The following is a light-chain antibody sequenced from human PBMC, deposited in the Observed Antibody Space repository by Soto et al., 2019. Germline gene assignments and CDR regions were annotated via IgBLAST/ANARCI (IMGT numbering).Light chain of an antibody. V-gene: IGLV2-11*01. CDR2: GVR. CDR3: CSYAGSYTYV. CDR1: SNDIGAYNY. J-gene: IGLJ1*01. Sequence: QSALAQPTSVSGSPGQSITISCTGSSNDIGAYNYVSWYQQHPGKAPRLLIHGVRDRPSGVPDRFSGSKSGNTASLTISGLQAEDEADYYCCSYAGSYTYVFGTGTKVTV.